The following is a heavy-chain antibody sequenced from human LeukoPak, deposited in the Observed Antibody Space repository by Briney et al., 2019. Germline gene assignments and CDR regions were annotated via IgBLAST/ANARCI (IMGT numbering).Heavy chain of an antibody. Sequence: PSQTLSLTCTLASGPMSSGDFRWTWIRQSPGKGLEWIGYVYYIGRANYNPSLPSRVPISLDTSKKQFSLQLSSVTAADTAVYYCARLRYCSRRSRYSTYYYYMDVWGKGPTVTVSS. CDR2: VYYIGRA. CDR1: SGPMSSGDFR. CDR3: ARLRYCSRRSRYSTYYYYMDV. V-gene: IGHV4-30-4*08. D-gene: IGHD2-15*01. J-gene: IGHJ6*03.